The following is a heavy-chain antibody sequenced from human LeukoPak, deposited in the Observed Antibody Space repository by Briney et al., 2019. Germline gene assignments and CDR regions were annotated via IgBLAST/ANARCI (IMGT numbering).Heavy chain of an antibody. D-gene: IGHD7-27*01. J-gene: IGHJ6*02. CDR1: GGTFSSYA. CDR3: ARDELGTLYYYYGMDV. Sequence: ASVKVSCKASGGTFSSYAISWVRQAPGQGLEWMGWINPNSGGTNYAQKFQDRVTMTRDTSISTAYMELSRLRSDDTAVYYCARDELGTLYYYYGMDVWGQGTTVTVSS. CDR2: INPNSGGT. V-gene: IGHV1-2*02.